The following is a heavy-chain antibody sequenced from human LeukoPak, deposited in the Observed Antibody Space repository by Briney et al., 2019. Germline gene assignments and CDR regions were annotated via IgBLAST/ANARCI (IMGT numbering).Heavy chain of an antibody. Sequence: MTGGSLRLSCAASGFTFSSYSMNWVRQAPGKGLEWVSSISSSSSYIYYADSVKGRFTISRDNAKNSLYLQMNSLRAEDTAVYYCARDVARYYFDYWGQGTLATVSS. CDR1: GFTFSSYS. CDR3: ARDVARYYFDY. J-gene: IGHJ4*02. D-gene: IGHD2-15*01. CDR2: ISSSSSYI. V-gene: IGHV3-21*01.